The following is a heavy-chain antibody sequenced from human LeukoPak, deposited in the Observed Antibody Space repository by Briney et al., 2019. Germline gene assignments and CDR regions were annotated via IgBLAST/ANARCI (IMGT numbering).Heavy chain of an antibody. V-gene: IGHV1-69*13. CDR2: IIPIFGTA. J-gene: IGHJ3*02. CDR1: GGTFSSYA. CDR3: ARGNTYYDFWSGYYTGNGAFDI. D-gene: IGHD3-3*01. Sequence: SVKVSCKASGGTFSSYAISWVRQAPGQGLEWMGGIIPIFGTANYAQKFQGRVTITADESTSTAYMELSSLRSEDTAVYYCARGNTYYDFWSGYYTGNGAFDIWGQGTMVTVSS.